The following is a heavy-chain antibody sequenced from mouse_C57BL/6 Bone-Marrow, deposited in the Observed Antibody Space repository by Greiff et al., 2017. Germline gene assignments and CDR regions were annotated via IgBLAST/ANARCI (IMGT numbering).Heavy chain of an antibody. CDR1: GYSFTSYY. Sequence: QVQLQQSGPELVKPGASVKISCKASGYSFTSYYIPWVKQRPGQGLEWIGWIYPGSGNTKYNEKFKGKATLTADTSSSTAYMQLSSLTSEDSAVYYCASPSYYSNWYFDVWGTGTTVTVSS. CDR3: ASPSYYSNWYFDV. J-gene: IGHJ1*03. D-gene: IGHD2-5*01. CDR2: IYPGSGNT. V-gene: IGHV1-66*01.